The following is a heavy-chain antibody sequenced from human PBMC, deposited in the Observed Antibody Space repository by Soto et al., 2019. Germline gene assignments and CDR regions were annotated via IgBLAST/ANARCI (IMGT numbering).Heavy chain of an antibody. CDR1: GFTFSSYA. D-gene: IGHD3-3*01. Sequence: GGSLRLSCAASGFTFSSYAMSWVRQDPGKGLEWVSAISGSGGSTYYADSVKGRFTISRDNSKNTLYLQMNSLKAEDTAVYYCAKTIFGVVMTPWFDPWGQGTLVTVSS. V-gene: IGHV3-23*01. CDR3: AKTIFGVVMTPWFDP. CDR2: ISGSGGST. J-gene: IGHJ5*02.